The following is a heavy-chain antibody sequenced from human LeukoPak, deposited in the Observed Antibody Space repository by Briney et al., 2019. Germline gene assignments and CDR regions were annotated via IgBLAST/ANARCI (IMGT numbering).Heavy chain of an antibody. CDR1: GYSISSGYS. V-gene: IGHV4-38-2*02. Sequence: SETLSLTCTVSGYSISSGYSWGWVRQPPGRGLEWIGTIHHSGSTYYNPSLKSRVTISVDTSKNQFSLKLTSVTAADTAVYFCARKTTDYDAFDIWGQGTVVTVSS. CDR3: ARKTTDYDAFDI. CDR2: IHHSGST. D-gene: IGHD4-17*01. J-gene: IGHJ3*02.